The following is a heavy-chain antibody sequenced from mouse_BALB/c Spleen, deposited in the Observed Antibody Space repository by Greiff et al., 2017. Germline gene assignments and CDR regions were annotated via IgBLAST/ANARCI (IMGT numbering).Heavy chain of an antibody. V-gene: IGHV5-6-5*01. Sequence: EVKLVESGGGLVKPGGSLKLSCAASGFTFSSYAMSWVRQTPEKRLEWVASISSGGSTYYPDSVKGRFTISRDNARNILYLQMSSLRSEDTAMYYCARNYGYDYYAMDYWGQGTSVTVSS. D-gene: IGHD1-2*01. CDR3: ARNYGYDYYAMDY. J-gene: IGHJ4*01. CDR2: ISSGGST. CDR1: GFTFSSYA.